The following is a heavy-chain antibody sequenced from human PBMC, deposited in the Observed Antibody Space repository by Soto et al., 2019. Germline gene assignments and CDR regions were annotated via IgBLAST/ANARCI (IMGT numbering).Heavy chain of an antibody. D-gene: IGHD3-10*01. CDR3: ASGGSGSYQHYYYMDV. CDR2: ISSSSSYI. Sequence: EVQLVESGGGLVKPGGSLRLSCAASGFTFSSYSMNWVRQAPGKGLEWVSSISSSSSYIYYADSVKGRFTITRDNAKNSLYLQMNSLRAEDTAVYYCASGGSGSYQHYYYMDVWGKGTTVTVSS. V-gene: IGHV3-21*01. J-gene: IGHJ6*03. CDR1: GFTFSSYS.